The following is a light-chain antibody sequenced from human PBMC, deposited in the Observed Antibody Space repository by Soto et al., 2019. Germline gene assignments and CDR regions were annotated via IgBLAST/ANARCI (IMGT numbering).Light chain of an antibody. V-gene: IGKV1-27*01. CDR2: AAS. CDR3: QKYNKAAWT. CDR1: QGISNY. Sequence: DIQMTQSPSSLSASVGDRVTITCRASQGISNYLAWYQQKPGKVPKLLIYAASTLQSGGPSRFSGSGSGTDFTLTIISLQPEDFATYYCQKYNKAAWTFGQGTKLDIK. J-gene: IGKJ1*01.